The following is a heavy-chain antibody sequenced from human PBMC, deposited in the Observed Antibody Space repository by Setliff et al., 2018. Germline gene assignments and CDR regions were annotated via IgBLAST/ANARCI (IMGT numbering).Heavy chain of an antibody. D-gene: IGHD6-19*01. CDR2: INWNGSRT. CDR3: ARDDGSGWYFDAFDI. Sequence: PGESLKISCAASGFTFDDYGMSWVRQAPGKGLEWVSGINWNGSRTGYADSVKGRFTISRDNAKNSLYLQMNSLRAEDTALYHCARDDGSGWYFDAFDIWGQGTMVTVSS. J-gene: IGHJ3*02. V-gene: IGHV3-20*01. CDR1: GFTFDDYG.